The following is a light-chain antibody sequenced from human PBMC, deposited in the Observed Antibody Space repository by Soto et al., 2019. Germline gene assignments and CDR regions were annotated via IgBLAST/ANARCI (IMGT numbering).Light chain of an antibody. CDR1: SSDVGSYNL. V-gene: IGLV2-23*01. J-gene: IGLJ2*01. CDR2: EGS. CDR3: CSDAGSSTLYVV. Sequence: QSVLTQPASVSGSPGQSITISCTGTSSDVGSYNLVSWYQQHPGKPPKLMIYEGSKRPSGVSNRVSRSKSRNTASLTVSGLQAEDEADYYCCSDAGSSTLYVVFGGGTKVTVL.